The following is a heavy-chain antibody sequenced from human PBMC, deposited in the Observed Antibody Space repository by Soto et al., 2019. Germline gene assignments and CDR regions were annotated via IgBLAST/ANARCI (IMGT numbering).Heavy chain of an antibody. V-gene: IGHV4-4*07. D-gene: IGHD1-26*01. J-gene: IGHJ4*02. CDR2: IYTSGST. CDR3: AREYSGSHVFTY. Sequence: SETLSLTCTASGGSISGYYWSWIRQPAGKGLEWIGRIYTSGSTNYNPSLKSRVTMSVDTSKNQFSLKLSSVTAADTAVYYCAREYSGSHVFTYWGQGTLVTVSS. CDR1: GGSISGYY.